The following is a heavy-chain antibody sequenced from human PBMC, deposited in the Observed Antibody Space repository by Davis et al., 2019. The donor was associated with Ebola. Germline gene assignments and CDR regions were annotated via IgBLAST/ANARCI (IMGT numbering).Heavy chain of an antibody. V-gene: IGHV3-7*01. J-gene: IGHJ6*02. CDR1: GFTFSSYW. CDR3: AKAHEGWELYYYYGMDV. Sequence: GGSLRLSCAASGFTFSSYWMSWVRQAPGKGLEWVANIKQDGSEKYYVDSVKGRFTISRDNAKNSLYLQMNSLRAEDTAVYYCAKAHEGWELYYYYGMDVWGQGTTVTVSS. CDR2: IKQDGSEK. D-gene: IGHD1-26*01.